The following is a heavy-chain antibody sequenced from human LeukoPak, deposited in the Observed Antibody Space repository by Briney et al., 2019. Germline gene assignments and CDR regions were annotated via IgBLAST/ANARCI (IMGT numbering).Heavy chain of an antibody. CDR2: IKQDGSEK. D-gene: IGHD3-22*01. Sequence: GGSLRLSCAASGFTFSTYWMSWVRQAPGKGLEWVANIKQDGSEKYYVDSVKGRFTISRDNAKNSLYLQMSSLRAEDTAVYYCAREDSSYGYAFDIWGQGTMVTVSS. CDR1: GFTFSTYW. V-gene: IGHV3-7*01. CDR3: AREDSSYGYAFDI. J-gene: IGHJ3*02.